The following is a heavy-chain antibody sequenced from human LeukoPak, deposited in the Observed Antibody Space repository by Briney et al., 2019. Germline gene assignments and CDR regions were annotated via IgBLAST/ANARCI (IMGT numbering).Heavy chain of an antibody. V-gene: IGHV3-30*04. D-gene: IGHD5-18*01. Sequence: GGSLRLSRAASGFTSSSYAMHWVRQAPGKGLEWVAVISYDGSNKYYADSVKGRFTISRDNSKNTLYLQMNSLRAEDTAVYYCARDRYSYGYGWEDYWGQGTLVTVSS. J-gene: IGHJ4*02. CDR3: ARDRYSYGYGWEDY. CDR2: ISYDGSNK. CDR1: GFTSSSYA.